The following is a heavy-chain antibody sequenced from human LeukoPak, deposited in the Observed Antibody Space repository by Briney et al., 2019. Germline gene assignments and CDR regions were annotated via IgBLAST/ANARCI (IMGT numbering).Heavy chain of an antibody. Sequence: SETLSLTCTVSGGSISSGGYYWSWIRQPPGKGLEWIGYIYHSGSTYYNPSLKSRVTISVDRSKNQFSLKLSSVTAADTAVYYCARDRTIESPGDYYYYGMDVWGQGTTVTVSS. CDR1: GGSISSGGYY. CDR3: ARDRTIESPGDYYYYGMDV. D-gene: IGHD3-3*01. CDR2: IYHSGST. V-gene: IGHV4-30-2*01. J-gene: IGHJ6*02.